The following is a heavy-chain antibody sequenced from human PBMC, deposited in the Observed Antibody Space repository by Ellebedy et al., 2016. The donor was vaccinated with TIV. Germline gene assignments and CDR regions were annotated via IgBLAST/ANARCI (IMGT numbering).Heavy chain of an antibody. J-gene: IGHJ3*02. Sequence: GESLKISCAASGFTFSSYWMTWVRQAPGKGLEWVANINQDGSEEYYVDSAKGRFTISRDNAKNSLYLQMNSLRAEETAVYYCATDGSYGDYRSPTHAFVMWGQGTMVAVSS. CDR1: GFTFSSYW. V-gene: IGHV3-7*01. CDR3: ATDGSYGDYRSPTHAFVM. D-gene: IGHD4-17*01. CDR2: INQDGSEE.